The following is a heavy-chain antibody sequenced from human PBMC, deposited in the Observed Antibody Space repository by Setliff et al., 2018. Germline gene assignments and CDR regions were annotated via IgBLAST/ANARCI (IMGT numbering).Heavy chain of an antibody. CDR2: ISSSSHII. D-gene: IGHD1-26*01. J-gene: IGHJ5*01. CDR1: GFTFSGYS. CDR3: LKGGWGATFHS. Sequence: GGSLRLSCEASGFTFSGYSMNWVRQAPGKGLAWVSYISSSSHIISYAVSVKGRFTISRDNSRNTLYLQMNSLRAEYKAIYYCLKGGWGATFHSWGQGTLVTVSS. V-gene: IGHV3-48*01.